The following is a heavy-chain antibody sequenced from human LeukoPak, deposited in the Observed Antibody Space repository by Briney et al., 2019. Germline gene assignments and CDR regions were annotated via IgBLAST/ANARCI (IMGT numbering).Heavy chain of an antibody. D-gene: IGHD2-2*01. J-gene: IGHJ4*02. CDR2: INPGNAKT. V-gene: IGHV1-3*01. CDR3: ARGVWSSHNKEYFLDY. Sequence: ASVKVSRKTSGYTFSIYAMNWVRQAPGQRPEWMGWINPGNAKTKYSQRFQGRVTITRDTSASTAYMDLSSLRSEDTAVYYCARGVWSSHNKEYFLDYWGQGTLVTVSS. CDR1: GYTFSIYA.